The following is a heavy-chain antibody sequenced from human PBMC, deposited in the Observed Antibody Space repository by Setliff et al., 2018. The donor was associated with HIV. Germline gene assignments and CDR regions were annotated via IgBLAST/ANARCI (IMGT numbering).Heavy chain of an antibody. CDR1: GFTFSDYG. CDR2: IWYDESNE. V-gene: IGHV3-33*01. J-gene: IGHJ4*02. Sequence: PGGSLRLSCVASGFTFSDYGMHWVRQTPGKGLEWVAVIWYDESNENYADSVKGRFTISRDNSKNTVYLQMNNTRVEDTAVYYCARTSFHGSGNYGGFYFESWGQGTLVTVSS. D-gene: IGHD3-10*01. CDR3: ARTSFHGSGNYGGFYFES.